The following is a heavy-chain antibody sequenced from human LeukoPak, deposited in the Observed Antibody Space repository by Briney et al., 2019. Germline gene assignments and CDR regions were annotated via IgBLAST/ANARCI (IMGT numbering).Heavy chain of an antibody. CDR2: IGTAGDT. V-gene: IGHV3-13*01. Sequence: GRSLRLSCAASGFTFSSYAMHWVRQATGKGLEWVSAIGTAGDTYYPGSVKGRFTISRENAKNSLYLQMNSLRAGDTAVYYCARVGLETQFDIWGQGTMVTVSS. D-gene: IGHD5-24*01. CDR3: ARVGLETQFDI. CDR1: GFTFSSYA. J-gene: IGHJ3*02.